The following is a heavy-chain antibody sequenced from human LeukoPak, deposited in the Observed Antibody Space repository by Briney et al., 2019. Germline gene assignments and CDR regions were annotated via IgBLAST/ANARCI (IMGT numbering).Heavy chain of an antibody. J-gene: IGHJ4*02. CDR2: INHSGST. Sequence: PSETLSLTCAVYGGSFSGYYWSWIRQPPGKGLEWIGEINHSGSTNYNPSLKSRVTISVGTSKNHFSLKLSSVTAADTAVYYCAGPGAGDLDYWGQGTLVTVSS. CDR3: AGPGAGDLDY. V-gene: IGHV4-34*01. D-gene: IGHD3-10*01. CDR1: GGSFSGYY.